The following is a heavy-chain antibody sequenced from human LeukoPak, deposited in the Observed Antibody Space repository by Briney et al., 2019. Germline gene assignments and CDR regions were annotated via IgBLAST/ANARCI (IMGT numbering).Heavy chain of an antibody. CDR3: ARLKGSSMDS. Sequence: PGRSLRLSCAASGFTFSNYGMVWVRQAPGKGLEWVALIWYDGSKKYYASSVKDRFSISRVNSKNTVYLQMNSLRGEDTALYYCARLKGSSMDSWGQGTLVTVSS. V-gene: IGHV3-33*01. CDR1: GFTFSNYG. J-gene: IGHJ4*02. CDR2: IWYDGSKK.